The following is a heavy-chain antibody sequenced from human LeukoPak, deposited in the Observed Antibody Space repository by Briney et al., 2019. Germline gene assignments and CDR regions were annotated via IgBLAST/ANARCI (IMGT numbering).Heavy chain of an antibody. V-gene: IGHV4-59*08. CDR3: ARHGRQWELLEPFDY. Sequence: SETLSLTCTVSGGSFSSYYWSWIRRPPGKGLEWVGYMYYSGNTNYNPSLKSRVTISVDTSKNQFSLKLSSLTAADTAVYYCARHGRQWELLEPFDYWGQGTLVTVSS. D-gene: IGHD1-26*01. CDR1: GGSFSSYY. CDR2: MYYSGNT. J-gene: IGHJ4*02.